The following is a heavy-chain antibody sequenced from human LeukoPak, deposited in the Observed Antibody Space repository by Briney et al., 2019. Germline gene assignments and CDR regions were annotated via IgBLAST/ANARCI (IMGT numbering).Heavy chain of an antibody. J-gene: IGHJ3*02. D-gene: IGHD6-19*01. Sequence: GGSLRLSCAASGFTFSSYAMHWVRQAPGKGLEWVAVISDDGSNKYYADSVKGRFTISRDNSKNTLYLQMNSLRAEDTAVYYCARAREQQWIEDAFEIWGQGPSVTVS. CDR3: ARAREQQWIEDAFEI. CDR2: ISDDGSNK. V-gene: IGHV3-30*04. CDR1: GFTFSSYA.